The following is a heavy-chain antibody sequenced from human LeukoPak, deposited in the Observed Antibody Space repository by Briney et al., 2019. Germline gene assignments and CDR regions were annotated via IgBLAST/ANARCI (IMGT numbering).Heavy chain of an antibody. D-gene: IGHD5-18*01. CDR3: ARDARTAMVTSYNWFDP. CDR2: INPDSGGT. CDR1: GYTFTGYY. V-gene: IGHV1-2*06. J-gene: IGHJ5*02. Sequence: ASVKVSCKASGYTFTGYYMHWVRQAPGQGLEWMGRINPDSGGTNYAQKFQGRVTMTRDTSISTAYMELSRLRSDDTAVYYCARDARTAMVTSYNWFDPWGQGTLVTVSS.